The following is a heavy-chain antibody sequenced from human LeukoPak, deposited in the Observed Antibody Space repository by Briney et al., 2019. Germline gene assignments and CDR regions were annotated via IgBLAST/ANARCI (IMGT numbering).Heavy chain of an antibody. V-gene: IGHV3-21*01. CDR1: GFTFSSYA. D-gene: IGHD3-22*01. J-gene: IGHJ4*02. CDR3: ARGLGYYYDSSGFVSAY. Sequence: GGSLRLSCVASGFTFSSYAMTWVRQAPGKGLEWVSVISGGGNYTYYADSVKGRFTISRDNAKNSLYLQMNSLRAEDTAVYYCARGLGYYYDSSGFVSAYWGQGTLVTVSS. CDR2: ISGGGNYT.